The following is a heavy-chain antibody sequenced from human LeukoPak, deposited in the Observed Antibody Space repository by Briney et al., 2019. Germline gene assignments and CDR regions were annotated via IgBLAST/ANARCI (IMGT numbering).Heavy chain of an antibody. CDR3: ARTTAHNYYYYYYMDV. Sequence: SVKVSCKASGGTFSSYAISWVRQAPGRGLEWMGGIIPIFGTANYAQKFQGRVTITTDESTSTAYMELSSLRSEDTAVYYCARTTAHNYYYYYYMDVWGKGTTVTVSS. V-gene: IGHV1-69*05. CDR2: IIPIFGTA. J-gene: IGHJ6*03. CDR1: GGTFSSYA. D-gene: IGHD4-11*01.